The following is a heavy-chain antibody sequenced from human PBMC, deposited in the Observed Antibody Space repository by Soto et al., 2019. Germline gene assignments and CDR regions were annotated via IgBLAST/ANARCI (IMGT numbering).Heavy chain of an antibody. Sequence: QVQLVQSGAEVKKPGASVKVSCKASGYTFTSYAISWVRQAPGQGLEWMGWISAYNGNTNYAQKLQGRVTITTDESTSTAYMELSSLRSEDTAVYYCARDLEGTGSLDYWGQGSLVTVS. CDR1: GYTFTSYA. CDR3: ARDLEGTGSLDY. CDR2: ISAYNGNT. J-gene: IGHJ4*02. V-gene: IGHV1-18*01. D-gene: IGHD3-9*01.